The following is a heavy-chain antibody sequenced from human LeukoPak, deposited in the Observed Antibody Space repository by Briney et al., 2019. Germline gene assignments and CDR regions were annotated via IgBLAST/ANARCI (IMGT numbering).Heavy chain of an antibody. V-gene: IGHV1-69*01. J-gene: IGHJ3*02. CDR2: IIPIFGTA. D-gene: IGHD6-13*01. CDR3: ARDTAAGTYDAFDI. Sequence: GGSLRLSCAASGFTFSSYAISWVRQAPGQGLEWMGGIIPIFGTANYAQKFQGRVTITADESTSTAYMELSSLRSEDTAVYYCARDTAAGTYDAFDIWGQGTMVTVSS. CDR1: GFTFSSYA.